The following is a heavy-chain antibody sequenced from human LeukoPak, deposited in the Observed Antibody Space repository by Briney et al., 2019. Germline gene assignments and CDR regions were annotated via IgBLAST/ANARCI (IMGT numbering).Heavy chain of an antibody. D-gene: IGHD6-19*01. CDR3: AKSLYQCRGINFNY. Sequence: GGSLRLSCAASGFTFSSYEMNWVRQAPGKGLEWVSAISGGGRSSYYADSVKGRLTISRDNSKNMLYLQMNGLRAEDTAIYYCAKSLYQCRGINFNYWGQGTLVTVSS. CDR2: ISGGGRSS. V-gene: IGHV3-23*01. CDR1: GFTFSSYE. J-gene: IGHJ4*02.